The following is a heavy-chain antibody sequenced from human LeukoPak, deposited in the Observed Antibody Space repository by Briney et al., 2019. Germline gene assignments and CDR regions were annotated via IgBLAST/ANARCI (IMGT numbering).Heavy chain of an antibody. CDR2: ISGSGGDT. D-gene: IGHD6-13*01. CDR3: AKLLSAAGHFDY. Sequence: GGSLRLSCAASGFTFSSYAMNWVRQAPGKGLEWVSGISGSGGDTYFVDSVKSRFTISRDNSKNTLYLQVNSLRAEDTAVYYCAKLLSAAGHFDYWGQGTLVIVSS. CDR1: GFTFSSYA. V-gene: IGHV3-23*01. J-gene: IGHJ4*02.